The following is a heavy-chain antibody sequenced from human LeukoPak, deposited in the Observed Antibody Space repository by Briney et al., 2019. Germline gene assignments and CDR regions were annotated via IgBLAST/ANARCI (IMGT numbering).Heavy chain of an antibody. Sequence: SGTLSLTCAVSGGSISSSNWWSWDRQPPGKGLEWIGEIYHSGSTNYNPSLKSRVTISVDKSKNQFSLKLSSVTAADTAVYYCARVGDCSSTSRGRSYYYGMDVWGQGTTVTVSS. CDR1: GGSISSSNW. CDR3: ARVGDCSSTSRGRSYYYGMDV. D-gene: IGHD2-2*01. J-gene: IGHJ6*02. V-gene: IGHV4-4*02. CDR2: IYHSGST.